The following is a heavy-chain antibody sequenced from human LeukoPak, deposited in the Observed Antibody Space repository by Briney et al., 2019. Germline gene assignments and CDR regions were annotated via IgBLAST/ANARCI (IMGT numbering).Heavy chain of an antibody. J-gene: IGHJ6*03. CDR1: GFTFSSYA. CDR3: AKTTDNYYYYYMDV. Sequence: GGSLRLSCAASGFTFSSYAMSWVRQTPGKGLEWVSVISGSGGSTYYADSVKGRFTISRDNAKNSLYLQMNSLRAEDTAAYYCAKTTDNYYYYYMDVWGKGTTVTVSS. D-gene: IGHD4-17*01. V-gene: IGHV3-23*01. CDR2: ISGSGGST.